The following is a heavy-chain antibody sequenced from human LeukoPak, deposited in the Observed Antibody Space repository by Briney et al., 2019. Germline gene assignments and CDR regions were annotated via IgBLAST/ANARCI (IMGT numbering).Heavy chain of an antibody. J-gene: IGHJ5*02. D-gene: IGHD3-22*01. CDR1: GYTFTSYG. CDR2: ISAYNGNT. Sequence: GASVKVSCKATGYTFTSYGISSVRQAPGQGIEWMGRISAYNGNTNYAQKLQGRVTMTRDTSTSTVYMDLSSLRSEDTAIYYCARDAYYDGSGSSPNWFDPWGLGILVTVSS. CDR3: ARDAYYDGSGSSPNWFDP. V-gene: IGHV1-18*01.